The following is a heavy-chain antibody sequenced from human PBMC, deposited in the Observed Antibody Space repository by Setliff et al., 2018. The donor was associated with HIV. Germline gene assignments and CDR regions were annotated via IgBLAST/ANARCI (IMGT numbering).Heavy chain of an antibody. CDR3: ARHSGVASPNWFDP. CDR1: GGSISGHY. J-gene: IGHJ5*02. CDR2: IYSSGRT. D-gene: IGHD3-10*01. V-gene: IGHV4-4*09. Sequence: SETLSLTCTVSGGSISGHYWSWIRQPPGRGLEWIGYIYSSGRTKFNPPLQSRVTISVDTSKKQFSLKLSSVTAADTAVYYCARHSGVASPNWFDPWGQGTLVTVSS.